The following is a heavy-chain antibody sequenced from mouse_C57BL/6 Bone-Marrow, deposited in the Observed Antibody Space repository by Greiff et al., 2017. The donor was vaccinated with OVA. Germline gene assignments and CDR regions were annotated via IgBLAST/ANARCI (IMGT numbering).Heavy chain of an antibody. J-gene: IGHJ4*01. CDR2: ISSGSSTI. CDR1: GFTFSDYG. V-gene: IGHV5-17*01. CDR3: AKGGYSNYNDAMDY. Sequence: EVMLVESGGGLVKPGGSLKLSCAASGFTFSDYGMHWVRQAPEKGLEWVAYISSGSSTIYYADTVKGRLTISRDNAKNTLFLQMTSLRAEDTDRDDCAKGGYSNYNDAMDYWGQGTSVTVSS. D-gene: IGHD2-5*01.